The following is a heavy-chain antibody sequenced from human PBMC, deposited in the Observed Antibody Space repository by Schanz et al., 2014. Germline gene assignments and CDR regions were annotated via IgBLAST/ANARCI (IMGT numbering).Heavy chain of an antibody. CDR3: ARDAVTSVLTPGFYY. CDR2: TRYDGNNK. CDR1: GFTFSRYG. V-gene: IGHV3-33*01. J-gene: IGHJ4*02. D-gene: IGHD4-17*01. Sequence: VQLLESGGGLVQPGESLRLSCAASGFTFSRYGMHWVRQAPGKGLEWVAATRYDGNNKYYVDSVKGRFTISRDNSKNTLFLQMSSLRAEDTAVYYCARDAVTSVLTPGFYYWGQGTLVTVSS.